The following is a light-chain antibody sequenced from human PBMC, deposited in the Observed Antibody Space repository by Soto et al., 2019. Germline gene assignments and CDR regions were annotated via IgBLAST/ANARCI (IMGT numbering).Light chain of an antibody. CDR1: QDISNY. CDR2: DAS. J-gene: IGKJ5*01. Sequence: EVTQNKSSVSASVGDRVTITCQASQDISNYLNWYQQKPGKAPKLLIYDASNLETGVPSRFSGSGSGTDFTFTISSLQPEDIATYYCQQYDNLPITFGQGTRLAIK. CDR3: QQYDNLPIT. V-gene: IGKV1-33*01.